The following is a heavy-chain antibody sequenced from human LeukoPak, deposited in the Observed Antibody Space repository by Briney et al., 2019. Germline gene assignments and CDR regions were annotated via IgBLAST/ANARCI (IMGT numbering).Heavy chain of an antibody. V-gene: IGHV3-30-3*01. CDR2: ISYDGSNK. CDR1: GFTFSSYA. CDR3: ARVPKYYYYMDV. J-gene: IGHJ6*03. Sequence: GGSLRLSCAASGFTFSSYAMHWVRQAPGKGLEWVAVISYDGSNKYYADSVKGRFTISRDNSKNTLYLQMNSLRAEDTAVYYCARVPKYYYYMDVWGKGTTVTVSS.